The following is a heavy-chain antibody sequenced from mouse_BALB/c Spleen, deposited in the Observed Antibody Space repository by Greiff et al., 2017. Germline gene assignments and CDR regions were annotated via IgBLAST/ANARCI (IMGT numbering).Heavy chain of an antibody. CDR1: GFTFSSFG. CDR3: ARRGYGNPYYFDY. J-gene: IGHJ2*01. D-gene: IGHD2-10*02. Sequence: EVQLQESGGGLVQPGGSRKLSCAASGFTFSSFGMHWVRQAPEKGLEWVAYISSGSSTIYYADTVKGRFTISRDNPKNTLFLQMTSLRSEDTAMYYCARRGYGNPYYFDYWGQGTTLTVSS. CDR2: ISSGSSTI. V-gene: IGHV5-17*02.